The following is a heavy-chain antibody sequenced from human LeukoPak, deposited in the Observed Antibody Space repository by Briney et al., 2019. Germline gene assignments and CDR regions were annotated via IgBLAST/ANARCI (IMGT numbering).Heavy chain of an antibody. V-gene: IGHV5-51*01. CDR2: IFLGDSDT. D-gene: IGHD6-13*01. Sequence: GESLKISCQGSGYRFTNYWIGWVRQMPGKGLEWMGIIFLGDSDTRYSPSFRGQVTISADKSISTAYLQWSSLKASDTAIYYCARHEVTAAAGTEFDSWGQGTLVTVSS. CDR1: GYRFTNYW. J-gene: IGHJ4*02. CDR3: ARHEVTAAAGTEFDS.